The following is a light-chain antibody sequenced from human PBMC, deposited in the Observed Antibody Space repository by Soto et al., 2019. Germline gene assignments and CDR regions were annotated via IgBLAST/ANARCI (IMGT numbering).Light chain of an antibody. J-gene: IGKJ1*01. Sequence: DIQMTQSPSTLSASVGGRVTITCRASQSISSWLAWYQQKPGKAPKLLIYDASSLESGVPSRFSGSGSGTEFTLTISSLQPDDFATYYCQQYNSYSFGQGTKVDI. CDR1: QSISSW. V-gene: IGKV1-5*01. CDR2: DAS. CDR3: QQYNSYS.